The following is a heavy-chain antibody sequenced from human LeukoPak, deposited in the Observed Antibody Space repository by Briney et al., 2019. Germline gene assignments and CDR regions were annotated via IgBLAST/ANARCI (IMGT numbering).Heavy chain of an antibody. J-gene: IGHJ5*02. CDR3: ASNLRYFDWLFGFDP. V-gene: IGHV4-4*07. CDR1: GGSIGSYY. Sequence: SETLSLTCTVSGGSIGSYYWSWIRQPAGKGLEWIGRIYTSGSTNYNPSLKSRVTISVDTSKNQFSLKLSSVTAADTAVYYCASNLRYFDWLFGFDPWGQGTLVTVSS. CDR2: IYTSGST. D-gene: IGHD3-9*01.